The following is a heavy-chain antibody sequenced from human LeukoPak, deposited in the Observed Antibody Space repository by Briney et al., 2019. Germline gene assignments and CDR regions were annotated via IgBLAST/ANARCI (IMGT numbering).Heavy chain of an antibody. D-gene: IGHD6-19*01. CDR1: GFTFSSYA. V-gene: IGHV3-30*04. CDR2: ISYDGSNK. Sequence: PGGSLRLSCAASGFTFSSYAMHWVRQAPGRGRGWGAVISYDGSNKYYADSVKGRFTISRDNSKNTLYLQMNSLRAEDTAVYYCARDASGYYSSGWYYFDYWGQGTLVTVSS. J-gene: IGHJ4*02. CDR3: ARDASGYYSSGWYYFDY.